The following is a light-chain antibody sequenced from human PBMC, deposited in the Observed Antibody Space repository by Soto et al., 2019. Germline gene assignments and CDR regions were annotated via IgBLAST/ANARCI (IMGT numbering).Light chain of an antibody. CDR1: QGIRND. CDR2: AAS. V-gene: IGKV1-17*02. CDR3: QQYNSLWT. Sequence: DLQMTQSPSSLSASVGDIVTITCRASQGIRNDLGWYQQKPGKAPKRLIYAASSLQSGVPSRFSGSGSGTEFTLTISNLQPDDFATYYCQQYNSLWTFGQGTKVDIK. J-gene: IGKJ1*01.